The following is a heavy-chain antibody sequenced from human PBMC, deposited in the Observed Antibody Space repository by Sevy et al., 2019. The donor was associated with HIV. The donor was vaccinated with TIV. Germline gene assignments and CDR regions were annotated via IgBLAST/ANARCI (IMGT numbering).Heavy chain of an antibody. CDR3: ARVGSTGTTAYAFDI. Sequence: ASVKVSCKDSGYTFTGYYMHWVRQAPGQGLEWMGWINPNRGGTNYTQKFQGWVTMTRDTSISTAYMELSRLRSDDTAVYYCARVGSTGTTAYAFDIWGQGTMVTVSS. D-gene: IGHD1-1*01. V-gene: IGHV1-2*04. J-gene: IGHJ3*02. CDR1: GYTFTGYY. CDR2: INPNRGGT.